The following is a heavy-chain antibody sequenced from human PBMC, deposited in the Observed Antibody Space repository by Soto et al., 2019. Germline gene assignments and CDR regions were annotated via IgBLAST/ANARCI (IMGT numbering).Heavy chain of an antibody. V-gene: IGHV3-48*01. Sequence: EVQLVESGGGLVQPGGSLRLSCAASGFTFSSYSMNWVRQAPGKGLEWVSYISSSSSTIYYADSVKGRFTISRDNAKNSLYLQMNSLRAEDTAVYYCARDWDFWSGYYRSYFDYWGQGTLVTVSS. CDR2: ISSSSSTI. CDR1: GFTFSSYS. D-gene: IGHD3-3*01. CDR3: ARDWDFWSGYYRSYFDY. J-gene: IGHJ4*02.